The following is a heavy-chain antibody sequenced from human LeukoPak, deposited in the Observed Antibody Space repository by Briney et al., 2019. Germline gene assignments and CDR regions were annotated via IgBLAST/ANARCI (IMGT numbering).Heavy chain of an antibody. J-gene: IGHJ4*02. V-gene: IGHV3-7*01. Sequence: GGSLRLSCVASGFPFSSYWMTWVRQAPGKGLEWVANIKQDGSKKSYVDSVKGRFTISRDNAKNSLYLQMNSLRAEDTAAYYCARSNYYYDSSGFFDYWGQGTLVTVSS. CDR1: GFPFSSYW. CDR2: IKQDGSKK. D-gene: IGHD3-22*01. CDR3: ARSNYYYDSSGFFDY.